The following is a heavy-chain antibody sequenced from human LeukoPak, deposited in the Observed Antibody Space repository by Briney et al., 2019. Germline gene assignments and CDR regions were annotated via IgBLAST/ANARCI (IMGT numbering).Heavy chain of an antibody. CDR2: IKSKTAAGTT. D-gene: IGHD4-23*01. Sequence: KTGGSLRLSCAASGFTFSSYGMHWVRQAPGKGLEWVGRIKSKTAAGTTDYAAPVKGRFTISRDDSNNTLYLQMNSLQTEDTAVYYCTTILGGNLGGYWGQRTLVTVSS. CDR3: TTILGGNLGGY. CDR1: GFTFSSYG. V-gene: IGHV3-15*01. J-gene: IGHJ4*02.